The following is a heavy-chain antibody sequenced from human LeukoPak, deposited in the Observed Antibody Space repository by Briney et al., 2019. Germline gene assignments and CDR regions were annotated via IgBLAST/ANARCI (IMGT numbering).Heavy chain of an antibody. J-gene: IGHJ6*03. CDR3: ARVSSIELYYYYYYMDV. V-gene: IGHV3-74*01. D-gene: IGHD6-6*01. CDR1: GFNFSSYW. Sequence: GGSLRLSCAASGFNFSSYWMHWVRQAPGKGLVWVSRINSDGSSTSYADSVKGRFTISRDNAKNTLYLQMNSLRAEDTAVYYCARVSSIELYYYYYYMDVWGKGTTVTVSS. CDR2: INSDGSST.